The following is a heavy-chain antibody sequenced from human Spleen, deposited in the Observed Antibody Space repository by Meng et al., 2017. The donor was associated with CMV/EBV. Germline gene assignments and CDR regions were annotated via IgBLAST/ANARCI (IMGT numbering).Heavy chain of an antibody. CDR1: GGTFSSYA. J-gene: IGHJ4*02. D-gene: IGHD5-24*01. V-gene: IGHV1-2*02. CDR3: ARMADGYNSG. Sequence: ASVKVSCKASGGTFSSYAISWVRQAPGQGLEWMGWINPKSGDTNYGQRFQGRVTVTRDTSSSTAFMELSRLTSDDTAVYYCARMADGYNSGWGQGTLVTVSS. CDR2: INPKSGDT.